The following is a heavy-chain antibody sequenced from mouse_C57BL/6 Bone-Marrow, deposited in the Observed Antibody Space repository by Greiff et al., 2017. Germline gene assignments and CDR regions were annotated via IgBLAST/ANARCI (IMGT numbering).Heavy chain of an antibody. V-gene: IGHV1-69*01. J-gene: IGHJ3*01. D-gene: IGHD2-3*01. CDR2: IDPSDSYT. Sequence: QVQLQQPGAELVMPGASVKLSCKASGYTFTSYWMHWVKQRPGQGLEWIGEIDPSDSYTNYNQKFKGKSTLTVDKSSSTAYMQLSSLTSEDSAVYYGARFGYYAWFAYWGQGTLVTVSA. CDR3: ARFGYYAWFAY. CDR1: GYTFTSYW.